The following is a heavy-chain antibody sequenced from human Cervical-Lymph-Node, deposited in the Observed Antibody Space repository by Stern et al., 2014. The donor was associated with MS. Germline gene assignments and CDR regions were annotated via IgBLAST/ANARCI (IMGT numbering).Heavy chain of an antibody. CDR3: AREVAGGDFDF. CDR1: GYIYTGYF. CDR2: INPNNGAR. J-gene: IGHJ4*02. V-gene: IGHV1-2*04. D-gene: IGHD2-15*01. Sequence: QVQLVQSGAEVKKPGASVKVSCKASGYIYTGYFIHWVRKAPGQGLEWMGWINPNNGARKYAQKFQGWVTLTRDTSISTAYMELNRLRSDGTAVYYCAREVAGGDFDFWGQGTLVTVSS.